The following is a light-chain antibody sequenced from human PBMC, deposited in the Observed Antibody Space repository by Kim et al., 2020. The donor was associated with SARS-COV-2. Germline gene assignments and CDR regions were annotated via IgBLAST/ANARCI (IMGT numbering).Light chain of an antibody. CDR2: DVT. J-gene: IGLJ3*02. CDR3: CSYAGSYTLV. CDR1: SSDVGGYNY. Sequence: GQSVTISCTGTSSDVGGYNYVSWYQQHPGKAPKLMIYDVTKRPSGVPDRFSGSKSGNTASLTISGLQAEDEADYYCCSYAGSYTLVFGGGTKLTVL. V-gene: IGLV2-11*01.